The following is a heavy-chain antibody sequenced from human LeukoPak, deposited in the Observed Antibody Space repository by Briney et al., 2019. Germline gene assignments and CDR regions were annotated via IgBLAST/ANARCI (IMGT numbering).Heavy chain of an antibody. Sequence: GGSLRLSCAASGFTFSSYGMHWVRQAPGKGLEWVAVISYDGSNKYYADSVKGRFTISRDNSKNTLCLQMNSLRAEDTAVYYCAKDAHEYSSGWYFVDYWGQGTLVTVSS. CDR2: ISYDGSNK. D-gene: IGHD6-19*01. J-gene: IGHJ4*02. V-gene: IGHV3-30*18. CDR3: AKDAHEYSSGWYFVDY. CDR1: GFTFSSYG.